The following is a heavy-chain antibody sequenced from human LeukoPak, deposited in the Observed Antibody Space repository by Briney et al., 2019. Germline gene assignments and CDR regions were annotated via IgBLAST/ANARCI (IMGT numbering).Heavy chain of an antibody. Sequence: PSETLSLTCTVSGGSISSYYWSWIRQPPGKGLEGIGYMYYSGSTNYNPSLRSRVTISVDTSKNQFSLKLSSVTAADTTVYYCARNLGSGWYYDYWGQGILVTVSS. J-gene: IGHJ4*02. CDR3: ARNLGSGWYYDY. V-gene: IGHV4-59*08. CDR2: MYYSGST. D-gene: IGHD6-19*01. CDR1: GGSISSYY.